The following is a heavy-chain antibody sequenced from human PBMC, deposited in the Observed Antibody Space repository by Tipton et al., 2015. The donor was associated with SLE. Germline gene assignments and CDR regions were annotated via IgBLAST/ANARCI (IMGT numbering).Heavy chain of an antibody. Sequence: TLSLTCTVSGGSISSGSYYWSWIRQPAGKGLEWIGYIYTSGSTYYNPSLKSRVTISVDRSKNQFSLKLSSVTAADTAVYYCARGGRAPLRSSWSNAFDIWGQGTTVTVSS. D-gene: IGHD6-13*01. J-gene: IGHJ3*02. CDR2: IYTSGST. CDR3: ARGGRAPLRSSWSNAFDI. CDR1: GGSISSGSYY. V-gene: IGHV4-61*09.